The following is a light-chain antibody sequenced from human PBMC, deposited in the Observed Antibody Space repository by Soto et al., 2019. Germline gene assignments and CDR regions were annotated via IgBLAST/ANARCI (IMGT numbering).Light chain of an antibody. Sequence: EIVMTQSPATLSVSPGERATLSCRASQSVNIYLAWYQQKPGQAPRLLIFGATYRATGIPARFSGSGSGTEFNLTISRLEPEDFAVYYCQQYGSSLFTFGPGTKVDIK. V-gene: IGKV3D-15*01. CDR2: GAT. CDR1: QSVNIY. J-gene: IGKJ3*01. CDR3: QQYGSSLFT.